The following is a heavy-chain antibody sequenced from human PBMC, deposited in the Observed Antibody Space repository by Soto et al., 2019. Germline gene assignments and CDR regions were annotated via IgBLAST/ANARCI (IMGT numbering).Heavy chain of an antibody. V-gene: IGHV4-38-2*02. D-gene: IGHD2-2*01. CDR3: ARDPLCSSITCHMRDDAFDI. J-gene: IGHJ3*02. CDR2: IDHSGST. Sequence: SETLSLTCAVSVYSIRSGYYWGWIRQPPGKGLEWIGSIDHSGSTYYNPSLKSRVTISVDTSKNQFSLKLTSVTAADTAVYYCARDPLCSSITCHMRDDAFDIWGQGTMVTVSS. CDR1: VYSIRSGYY.